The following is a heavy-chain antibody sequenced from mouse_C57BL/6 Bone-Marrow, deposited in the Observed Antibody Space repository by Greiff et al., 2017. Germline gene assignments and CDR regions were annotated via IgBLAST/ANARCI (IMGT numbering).Heavy chain of an antibody. J-gene: IGHJ2*01. D-gene: IGHD1-1*02. V-gene: IGHV1-78*01. CDR2: ISPCVGST. Sequence: HVQLPPSYAELVKPGASVKISCTVSGYTFTDHTIHWMKQSPEPGLEWIVSISPCVGSTKYNEKFKGKATLTADKSSSTAYMQLNSLTSEDSAVYFCARWYYFDYWGQGTTLTVSS. CDR3: ARWYYFDY. CDR1: GYTFTDHT.